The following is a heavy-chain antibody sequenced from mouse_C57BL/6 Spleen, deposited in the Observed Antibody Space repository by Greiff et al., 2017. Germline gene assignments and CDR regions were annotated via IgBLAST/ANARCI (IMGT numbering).Heavy chain of an antibody. CDR1: GFSLTSYG. CDR2: IWSDGST. J-gene: IGHJ4*01. CDR3: ARHLYYYGNAMDY. V-gene: IGHV2-6-1*01. D-gene: IGHD1-1*01. Sequence: VKLEESGPGLVAPSQSLSITCTVSGFSLTSYGVHWVRQPPGKGLEWLVVIWSDGSTTYNSALKSRLSISKDNSKSQVFLKMNILQTDDTAMYYCARHLYYYGNAMDYWGQGTSVTVSS.